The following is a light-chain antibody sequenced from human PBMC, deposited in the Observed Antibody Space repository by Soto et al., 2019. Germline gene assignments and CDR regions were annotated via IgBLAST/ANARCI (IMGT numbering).Light chain of an antibody. CDR2: GAS. J-gene: IGKJ4*01. Sequence: IQMTQSPSSVSASVGDRVTITCRASQGISTWVAWYQQKPGKAPKLLIYGASSLQNGFPSRFSGSGYGTHFTLTISSLQPEDFATYSCQQTNSFPLTFGGGTKVDIK. CDR1: QGISTW. CDR3: QQTNSFPLT. V-gene: IGKV1-12*01.